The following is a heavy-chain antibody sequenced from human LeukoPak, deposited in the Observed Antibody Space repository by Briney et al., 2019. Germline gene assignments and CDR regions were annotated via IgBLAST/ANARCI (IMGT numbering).Heavy chain of an antibody. CDR1: DGSISSYY. V-gene: IGHV4-59*08. Sequence: SETLSLTCTVSDGSISSYYWSWIRQPPGKGLEWIGYIYYSGTTNYNPSLKSRVTISVDTSKNRFSLNLSSVTAADTAVYYCARHSYYYYGMDVWGQGTTVTVSS. J-gene: IGHJ6*02. CDR3: ARHSYYYYGMDV. CDR2: IYYSGTT.